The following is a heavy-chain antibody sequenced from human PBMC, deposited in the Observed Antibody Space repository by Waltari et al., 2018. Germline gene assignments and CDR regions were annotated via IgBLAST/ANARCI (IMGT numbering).Heavy chain of an antibody. CDR2: GNPSRGGT. D-gene: IGHD3-3*01. CDR1: GYTFTDHY. J-gene: IGHJ4*02. Sequence: QVQLVQSGAEMRTPGTSVKVSCRTSGYTFTDHYNPWLRQAPGQGFEWRGWGNPSRGGTNYAQKFRDRVAMTRHTSINTASMELNRLRLDDTAVYFCARAILRFLKPIDSWGQGTLVTVSS. CDR3: ARAILRFLKPIDS. V-gene: IGHV1-2*02.